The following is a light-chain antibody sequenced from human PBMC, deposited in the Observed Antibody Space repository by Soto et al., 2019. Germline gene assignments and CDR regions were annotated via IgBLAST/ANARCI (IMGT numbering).Light chain of an antibody. CDR1: SSNIGAGYD. J-gene: IGLJ2*01. Sequence: SVLTQPPSVSGAPGQRVTISCTGSSSNIGAGYDVHWYQQLPGTAPKLLIYGNSNRPSGVPDRFSGSKSGTSASLAITGFQAEDEADYYCQSYDSSLSVVFGGGTKLTVL. CDR2: GNS. CDR3: QSYDSSLSVV. V-gene: IGLV1-40*01.